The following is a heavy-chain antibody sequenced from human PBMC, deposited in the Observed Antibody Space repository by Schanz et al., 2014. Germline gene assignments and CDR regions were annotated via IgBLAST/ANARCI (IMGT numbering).Heavy chain of an antibody. J-gene: IGHJ4*02. CDR3: AKTLFPGGTQTFGN. D-gene: IGHD2-8*02. CDR2: ISDSGDTA. Sequence: DVQLLESGGGLVEPGGSLRLSCATSGFSLDIFAVSWVRQAPGKGLEWVSLISDSGDTAYYADSVKGRFTISRDNSKSTLYVEMNSLRVEDTAVYYCAKTLFPGGTQTFGNWGRGTLVTVSS. V-gene: IGHV3-23*01. CDR1: GFSLDIFA.